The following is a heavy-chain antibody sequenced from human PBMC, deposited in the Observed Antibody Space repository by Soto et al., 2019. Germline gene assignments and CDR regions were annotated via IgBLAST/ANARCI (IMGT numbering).Heavy chain of an antibody. V-gene: IGHV3-15*07. CDR3: IFFFQAEDGIRDVRSVSAFLLNRSSDL. J-gene: IGHJ2*01. D-gene: IGHD3-10*02. Sequence: KGLEWVGRIKSKTAGGTTDYAAPVHGRFTISRDDSKKTMYLQMNSLKTEDTAVYYCIFFFQAEDGIRDVRSVSAFLLNRSSDL. CDR2: IKSKTAGGTT.